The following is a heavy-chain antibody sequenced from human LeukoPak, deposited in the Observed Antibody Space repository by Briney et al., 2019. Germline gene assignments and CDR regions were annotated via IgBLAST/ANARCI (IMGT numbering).Heavy chain of an antibody. D-gene: IGHD3-3*01. CDR1: GFTFSSYS. CDR2: ISSSSSYI. Sequence: GGSLRLSCAASGFTFSSYSMNWVRQAPGKGLEWVSSISSSSSYIYYADSVKGRFTISRDNAKNSLYLQMNSLRAEDTAVYYCARTGRGYDTFDIWGQGTMVTVSS. CDR3: ARTGRGYDTFDI. V-gene: IGHV3-21*01. J-gene: IGHJ3*02.